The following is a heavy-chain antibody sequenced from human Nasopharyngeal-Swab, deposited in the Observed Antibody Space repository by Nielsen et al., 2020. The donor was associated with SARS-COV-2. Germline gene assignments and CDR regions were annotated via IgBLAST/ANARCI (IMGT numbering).Heavy chain of an antibody. J-gene: IGHJ5*02. D-gene: IGHD2-15*01. CDR1: GFTFSSYG. V-gene: IGHV3-30*03. CDR2: ISYDGSNK. Sequence: GSLRLSCAASGFTFSSYGMHWVRQAPGKGLEWVAVISYDGSNKYYADSVKGRFTISRDNSKNTLYLQMNSLRAEDTAVYYCASCSGGSCYSGWFDPWGQGTLVTVSS. CDR3: ASCSGGSCYSGWFDP.